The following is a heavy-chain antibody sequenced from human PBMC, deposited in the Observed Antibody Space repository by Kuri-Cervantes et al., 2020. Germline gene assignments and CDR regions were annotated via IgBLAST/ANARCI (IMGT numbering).Heavy chain of an antibody. CDR3: ARDSLGDDDWYFDL. D-gene: IGHD3-16*01. CDR1: GFTFSSYD. J-gene: IGHJ2*01. CDR2: IGTAGDT. Sequence: GESLKISCAASGFTFSSYDMHWVRQATGKGLEWVSAIGTAGDTYYPGSVKGRFTISRENAKNSLYLQMNRLRAEDTAVYYCARDSLGDDDWYFDLWGRGTLVTVSS. V-gene: IGHV3-13*01.